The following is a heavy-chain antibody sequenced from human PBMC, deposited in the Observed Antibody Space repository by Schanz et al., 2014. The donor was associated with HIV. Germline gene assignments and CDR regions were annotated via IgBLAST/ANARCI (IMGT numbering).Heavy chain of an antibody. V-gene: IGHV1-69*01. Sequence: VQLVQSGADVKKPGSSVKVSCKASGGSFSRSAVSWVRQAPGQGLEWMGGIMPILGTANYAQKFQGRVTITADESTSTAYMELSSLRSDDTAVYFCARVKPYSSGWYGGYFQHWGQGTLITVS. CDR2: IMPILGTA. CDR3: ARVKPYSSGWYGGYFQH. D-gene: IGHD6-19*01. CDR1: GGSFSRSA. J-gene: IGHJ1*01.